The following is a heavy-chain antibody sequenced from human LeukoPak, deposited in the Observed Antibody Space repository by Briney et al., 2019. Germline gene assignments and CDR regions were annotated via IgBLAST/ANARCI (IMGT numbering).Heavy chain of an antibody. Sequence: SETLSLTCTVSGYSISSSSYYWGWIRQPPGKGLEWIGSIYHSGSTYYNPSLKSRVTISVDTSKNQFSLKLSSVTAADTAVYYCARAKDYGDYYYYMDVWGKGTTVTVSS. J-gene: IGHJ6*03. V-gene: IGHV4-39*07. CDR3: ARAKDYGDYYYYMDV. CDR2: IYHSGST. CDR1: GYSISSSSYY. D-gene: IGHD4-17*01.